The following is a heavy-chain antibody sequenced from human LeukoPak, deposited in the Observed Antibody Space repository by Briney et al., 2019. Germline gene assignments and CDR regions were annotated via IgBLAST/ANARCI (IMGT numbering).Heavy chain of an antibody. Sequence: GGSLRLSCAASGFTFSSYWMHWVRQAPGKGLVWVSRINSDGSSTSYADSVKGRFTISRDNAKNTLYLQMNSLRAEDTAVYYCAREVEQLYFDHWGQGTLVTVSS. CDR2: INSDGSST. J-gene: IGHJ4*02. CDR1: GFTFSSYW. D-gene: IGHD6-13*01. V-gene: IGHV3-74*01. CDR3: AREVEQLYFDH.